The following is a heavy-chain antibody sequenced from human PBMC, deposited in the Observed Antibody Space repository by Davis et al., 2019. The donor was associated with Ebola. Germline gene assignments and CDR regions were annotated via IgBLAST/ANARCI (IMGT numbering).Heavy chain of an antibody. CDR3: AKDLHGSGISDY. J-gene: IGHJ4*02. Sequence: HTGGSLRLSCAVSGFPITNYWTHWVRQAPGKGLVWVSRIKSDGSTIYADSVKGRFTISRDNAKNTLYLQMNSLRAEDTAVYYCAKDLHGSGISDYWGQGTLVTVSS. CDR1: GFPITNYW. D-gene: IGHD3-10*01. CDR2: IKSDGST. V-gene: IGHV3-74*01.